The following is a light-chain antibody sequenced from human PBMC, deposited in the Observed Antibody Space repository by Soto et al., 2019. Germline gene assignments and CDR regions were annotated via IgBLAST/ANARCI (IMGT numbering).Light chain of an antibody. CDR3: LQSYSTPPP. J-gene: IGKJ2*01. CDR1: QSISSY. CDR2: AAS. V-gene: IGKV1-39*01. Sequence: DIQMTQSPSSLSASVGDRVTITCRASQSISSYLNWYQQKPGKAPKLLIYAASSLQSGVPSRFSGSGSGTDFTLTISSLQPEDFATYYGLQSYSTPPPFGQGTKLEIK.